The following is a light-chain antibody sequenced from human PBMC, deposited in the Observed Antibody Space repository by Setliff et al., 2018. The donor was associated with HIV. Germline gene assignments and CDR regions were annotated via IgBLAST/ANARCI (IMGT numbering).Light chain of an antibody. CDR1: SSDVGGYNS. CDR2: EVT. J-gene: IGLJ3*02. V-gene: IGLV2-23*02. Sequence: QSALTQPASVSGSPGQSITISCTGTSSDVGGYNSVSWYQQHPGKAPKLIIYEVTKRPSGVSNRFSGSKSGNTASLTISGLQAEDETDYYCCSYAGSRTPWVFGGGTKVTVL. CDR3: CSYAGSRTPWV.